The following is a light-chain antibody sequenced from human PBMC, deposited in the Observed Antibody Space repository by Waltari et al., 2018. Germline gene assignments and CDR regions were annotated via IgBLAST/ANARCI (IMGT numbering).Light chain of an antibody. CDR2: DND. CDR3: QSYDSGQWV. CDR1: SSNIGAGSD. Sequence: QSVLTQPPSVSGAPGQRVTISCTGSSSNIGAGSDVHWYQPFSGTAPKLLMFDNDNRPSGVPDRFSGSRSGTSAYLAITGLQTDDEADYFCQSYDSGQWVFGGGTKVTVL. J-gene: IGLJ3*02. V-gene: IGLV1-40*01.